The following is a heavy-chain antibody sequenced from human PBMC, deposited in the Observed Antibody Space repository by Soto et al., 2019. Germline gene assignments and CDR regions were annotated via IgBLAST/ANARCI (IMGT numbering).Heavy chain of an antibody. Sequence: EVQLLESGGGLVQPGGSLRLSCAASGFTFSSYAMSWVRQAPGKGLEWVSAISGSGGSTYYADSVKGRFTISRDNSKNTLYLQMNSLRAEDTAVYYCAKVIAVAGRGLGRFGYWGQGTLVTVSS. CDR2: ISGSGGST. D-gene: IGHD6-19*01. CDR1: GFTFSSYA. V-gene: IGHV3-23*01. J-gene: IGHJ4*02. CDR3: AKVIAVAGRGLGRFGY.